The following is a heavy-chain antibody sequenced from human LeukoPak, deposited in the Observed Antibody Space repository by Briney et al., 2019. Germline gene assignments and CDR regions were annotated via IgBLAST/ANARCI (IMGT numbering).Heavy chain of an antibody. CDR1: GFTFDDYG. J-gene: IGHJ4*02. CDR3: ARDSPYYYDSSGYYHLYFDY. D-gene: IGHD3-22*01. CDR2: INWNGGRS. V-gene: IGHV3-20*04. Sequence: GSLRLSCAAAGFTFDDYGMSWVRQTPGKGLEWVSGINWNGGRSGYADSVKGGFTISSDHAQKSLYLHMHRLRAEATALYYCARDSPYYYDSSGYYHLYFDYGGQGTLVTVSS.